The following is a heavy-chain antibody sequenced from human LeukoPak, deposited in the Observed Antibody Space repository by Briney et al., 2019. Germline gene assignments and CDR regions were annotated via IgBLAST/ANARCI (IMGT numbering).Heavy chain of an antibody. Sequence: GGTLRLSCAASGFTFSSYGMSWVRQAPGKGLEWLSYISSSGSTIYYADSVKGRFTISRDNSKNTLYLQMNSLRAEDTAVYYCASPLGYCSGGSCNDYWGQGTLVTVSS. J-gene: IGHJ4*02. D-gene: IGHD2-15*01. V-gene: IGHV3-48*01. CDR3: ASPLGYCSGGSCNDY. CDR2: ISSSGSTI. CDR1: GFTFSSYG.